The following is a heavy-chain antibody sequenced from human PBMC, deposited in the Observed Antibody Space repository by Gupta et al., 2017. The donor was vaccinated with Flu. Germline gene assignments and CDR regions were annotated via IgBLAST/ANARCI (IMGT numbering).Heavy chain of an antibody. V-gene: IGHV4-39*01. CDR2: NRNSGNT. J-gene: IGHJ2*01. CDR3: ARRPAWRVEWYFDV. Sequence: STSDIWVGSREPGERGLGGIGINRNSGNTDYNQSQKSRFTISIDTAKNQFSLKLSSVTTADTAVYYCARRPAWRVEWYFDVWGRGTLVTVSS. CDR1: STSDI. D-gene: IGHD1-1*01.